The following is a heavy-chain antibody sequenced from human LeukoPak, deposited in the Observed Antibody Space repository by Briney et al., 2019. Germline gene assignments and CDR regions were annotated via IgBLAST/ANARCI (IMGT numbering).Heavy chain of an antibody. V-gene: IGHV3-30*01. CDR2: IASDGNDK. Sequence: PGRSLRLSCAVSGFSFSDNPMHWARQAPGKGLEWVAGIASDGNDKHYPDSVKDRFAISRDNSKNTLYLELNNLRGEDTAVYFCARETHSSGRAGFLGSWGQGTLVAVSS. J-gene: IGHJ5*02. CDR1: GFSFSDNP. CDR3: ARETHSSGRAGFLGS. D-gene: IGHD6-19*01.